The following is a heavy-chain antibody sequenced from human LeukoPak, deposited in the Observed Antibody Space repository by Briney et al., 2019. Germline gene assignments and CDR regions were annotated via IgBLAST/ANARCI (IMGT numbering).Heavy chain of an antibody. J-gene: IGHJ3*02. CDR1: GFIFSNFR. V-gene: IGHV3-48*02. CDR2: ITKTSTSM. D-gene: IGHD3-22*01. Sequence: GGSLRLSCVASGFIFSNFRMDWVRQAPGKGLEWISYITKTSTSMYYADSVKGRFTVSRGNGKNSLFLQMNSLRDADTAVYYCAKALTMIVVVPFDIWGQGTMVTVSS. CDR3: AKALTMIVVVPFDI.